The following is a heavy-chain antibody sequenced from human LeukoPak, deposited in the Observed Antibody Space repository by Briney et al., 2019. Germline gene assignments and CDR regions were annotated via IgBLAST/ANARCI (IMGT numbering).Heavy chain of an antibody. CDR2: IYYSGST. D-gene: IGHD4-17*01. Sequence: SETLSLTCTVSGGSISSYYWSWIRQPSGKGLEWIGYIYYSGSTNYNPSLKSRVTISEDTSKNQFSLKLSSVTAADTAVYYCARNRFDYGDHSDFDYWGQGTLVTVSS. CDR3: ARNRFDYGDHSDFDY. CDR1: GGSISSYY. J-gene: IGHJ4*02. V-gene: IGHV4-59*08.